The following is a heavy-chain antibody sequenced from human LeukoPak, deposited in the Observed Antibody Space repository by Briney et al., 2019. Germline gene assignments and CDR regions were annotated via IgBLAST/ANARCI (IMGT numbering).Heavy chain of an antibody. CDR1: GGSISSSSYY. CDR3: ARGGYDYGDQYYFDY. D-gene: IGHD4-17*01. V-gene: IGHV4-39*07. CDR2: IYYSGST. J-gene: IGHJ4*02. Sequence: SETLSLTCAVSGGSISSSSYYWGWIRQPPGKGLEWIGSIYYSGSTYYNPSLKSRVTMSVDTSKNQFSLKLSSVTAADRAVYYCARGGYDYGDQYYFDYWGQGTLVTVSS.